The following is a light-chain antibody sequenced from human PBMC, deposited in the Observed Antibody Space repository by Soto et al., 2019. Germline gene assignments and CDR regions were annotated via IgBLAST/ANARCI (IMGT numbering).Light chain of an antibody. J-gene: IGKJ2*01. CDR3: QHYNNAPYT. CDR1: QGISKY. Sequence: DVQMTQSPSSLSASVGDRVTITCRASQGISKYLAWYQQKPGKVPKLLIYSASTLQSGVPSRFSGSGSGTDFTLTISSLEPEDVATYYCQHYNNAPYTFGQGTKLEIK. CDR2: SAS. V-gene: IGKV1-27*01.